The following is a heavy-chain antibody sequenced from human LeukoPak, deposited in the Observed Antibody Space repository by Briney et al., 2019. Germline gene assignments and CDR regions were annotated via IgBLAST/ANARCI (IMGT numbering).Heavy chain of an antibody. CDR3: AKDYLPYSSGWDPYYYYAMDV. CDR2: TWHDGSNK. V-gene: IGHV3-33*06. CDR1: GFTFSSYG. Sequence: PGGSLRLSCAASGFTFSSYGMHWVRQAPGKGLEWVALTWHDGSNKSYGDSVKGRFTISRDNSKNTLYLQMNSLRAEDTAVYYCAKDYLPYSSGWDPYYYYAMDVWGQGTTVTVSS. D-gene: IGHD6-19*01. J-gene: IGHJ6*02.